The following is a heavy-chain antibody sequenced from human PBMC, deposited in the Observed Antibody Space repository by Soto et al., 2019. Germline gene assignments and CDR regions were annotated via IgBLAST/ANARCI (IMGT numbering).Heavy chain of an antibody. D-gene: IGHD6-13*01. Sequence: PSETLSLTCAVYGGSFSGYYWSWIRQPPGKGLEWIGEINHSGSTNYNPSLKSRVTISVDTSKNQSSLKLSSVTAADTAVYYCATTKGIAAAGTYYYYYMDVWGKGTTVTVSS. V-gene: IGHV4-34*01. CDR3: ATTKGIAAAGTYYYYYMDV. CDR2: INHSGST. CDR1: GGSFSGYY. J-gene: IGHJ6*03.